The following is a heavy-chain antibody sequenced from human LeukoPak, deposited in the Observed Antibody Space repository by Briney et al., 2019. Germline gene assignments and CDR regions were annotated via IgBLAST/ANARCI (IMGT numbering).Heavy chain of an antibody. CDR1: AFIFSGHW. V-gene: IGHV3-21*01. Sequence: GGSLRPSCEGSAFIFSGHWMNWVRQTPGKGLEWVSSISSSSSYIYYADSVKGRFTISRDSAKNSLYLQMNSLRAEDTAVYYCARADLPLGDYVWGSYRYNKFYYYYGMDVWGQGTTVTVSS. J-gene: IGHJ6*02. CDR3: ARADLPLGDYVWGSYRYNKFYYYYGMDV. D-gene: IGHD3-16*02. CDR2: ISSSSSYI.